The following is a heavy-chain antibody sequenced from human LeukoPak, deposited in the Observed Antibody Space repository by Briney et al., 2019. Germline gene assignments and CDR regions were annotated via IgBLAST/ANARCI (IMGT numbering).Heavy chain of an antibody. D-gene: IGHD2-21*02. V-gene: IGHV4-39*07. J-gene: IGHJ5*02. CDR1: GGSISSNIYY. CDR2: IYYSGNT. CDR3: ARDWAYCGGDCPPVWFDP. Sequence: PSETLSLTCTVSGGSISSNIYYWAWIRQPPGKGLEWIGSIYYSGNTYYNPSLKSRLTISVDTSKNHFSLKLSSVTAADTAVYYCARDWAYCGGDCPPVWFDPWGQGTLVTVSS.